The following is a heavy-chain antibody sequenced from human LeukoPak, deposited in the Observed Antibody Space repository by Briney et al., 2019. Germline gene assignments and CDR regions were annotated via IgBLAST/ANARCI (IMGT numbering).Heavy chain of an antibody. V-gene: IGHV4-34*01. D-gene: IGHD1-26*01. Sequence: PSETLSLTCAVYGGSFSGYYWSWIRQPPGKGLEWIGEINHSGSTNYNPSLKSRVTISVDTSNHQFSLKLSSVTAADTAVYFCARARWELLDAFDIWGQGTMVTVSS. CDR1: GGSFSGYY. CDR2: INHSGST. CDR3: ARARWELLDAFDI. J-gene: IGHJ3*02.